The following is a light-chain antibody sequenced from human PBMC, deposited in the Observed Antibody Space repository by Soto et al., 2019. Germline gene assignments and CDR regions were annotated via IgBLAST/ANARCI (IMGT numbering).Light chain of an antibody. V-gene: IGKV1-39*01. CDR2: AVS. CDR3: QQSYSTPRT. J-gene: IGKJ1*01. CDR1: QSISSY. Sequence: DIQMTQSPSSLSASVGDSVTITCRASQSISSYLNWYQQKPGKAPKLLIYAVSSVQRGVPSRFSGSGSGTDFTLTISSLQPEDFATYYCQQSYSTPRTFGQGTKVDIK.